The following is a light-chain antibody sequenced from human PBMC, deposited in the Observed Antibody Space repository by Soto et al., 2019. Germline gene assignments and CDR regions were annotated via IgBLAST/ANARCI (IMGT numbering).Light chain of an antibody. CDR3: AAWDDSLNGVV. CDR1: RSNIGSNT. Sequence: QSVLTQPPSASGTPGKRVTISCSGSRSNIGSNTVTWYQQLPGTAPKLLIYSNNQRPSGVPYRLSGSKSGASASLDISGLQSEDEADYYCAAWDDSLNGVVFGGGTKLTVL. V-gene: IGLV1-44*01. CDR2: SNN. J-gene: IGLJ2*01.